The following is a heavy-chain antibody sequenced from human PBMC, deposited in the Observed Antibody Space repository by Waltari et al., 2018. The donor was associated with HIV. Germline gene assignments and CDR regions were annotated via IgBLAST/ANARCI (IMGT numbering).Heavy chain of an antibody. J-gene: IGHJ3*02. D-gene: IGHD4-17*01. CDR1: GGSISSYY. CDR2: IYYSGGT. CDR3: ARAPPMTMVVRAPSGLGAFDI. Sequence: QVQLQESGPGLVKPSETLSLTCTVSGGSISSYYWSWIRQPPGKGLEWIGYIYYSGGTTYTPSLKSRVTMSVHTSKNPFSLKLSSVTAADTAVYYCARAPPMTMVVRAPSGLGAFDIWGQGTMVTVSS. V-gene: IGHV4-59*01.